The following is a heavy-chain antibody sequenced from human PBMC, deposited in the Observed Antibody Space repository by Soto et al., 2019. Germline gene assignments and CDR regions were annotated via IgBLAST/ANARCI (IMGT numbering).Heavy chain of an antibody. D-gene: IGHD3-9*01. J-gene: IGHJ4*02. CDR3: AKTETFNGYYNAFDY. CDR2: ISGGGGST. V-gene: IGHV3-23*01. CDR1: GFGFAGYA. Sequence: PGGSLRLSCAASGFGFAGYALTWVRLAPGKGLEWVASISGGGGSTYYADSVKGRFSISRDNSNRVVYLQMGSLTAGDTAVYYCAKTETFNGYYNAFDYWGQGTRVTVSS.